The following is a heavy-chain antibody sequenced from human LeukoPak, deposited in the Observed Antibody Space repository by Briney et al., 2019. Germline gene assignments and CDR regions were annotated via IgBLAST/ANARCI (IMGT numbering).Heavy chain of an antibody. D-gene: IGHD1-14*01. CDR2: INPNSGGT. CDR3: ARGAGYYYYYYYMDV. Sequence: ASVKVSCKASGYTFTGYYMHWVRQAPGQGLEWMGWINPNSGGTNYAQKFQGRVTMTRDTSISTAYMELSRLRSDDTAVYYCARGAGYYYYYYYMDVWGKGTTVTTSS. V-gene: IGHV1-2*02. J-gene: IGHJ6*03. CDR1: GYTFTGYY.